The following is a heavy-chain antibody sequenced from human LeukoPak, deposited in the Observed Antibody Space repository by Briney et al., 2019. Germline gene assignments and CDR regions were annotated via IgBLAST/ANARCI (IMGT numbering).Heavy chain of an antibody. CDR2: IYYSGST. J-gene: IGHJ4*02. D-gene: IGHD3-22*01. CDR1: GGSIRSYY. CDR3: ARGGNYDISGLH. V-gene: IGHV4-59*01. Sequence: SETLSLTCTVSGGSIRSYYWSWIRQPPGKGLEWIGHIYYSGSTNYNPSLKSRVTISIDTSKNQLSLRLSSVTASDTAVYYCARGGNYDISGLHWGQGTLVTVSS.